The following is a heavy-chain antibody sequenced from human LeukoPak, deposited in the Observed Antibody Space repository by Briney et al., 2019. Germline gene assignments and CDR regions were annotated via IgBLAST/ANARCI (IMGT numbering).Heavy chain of an antibody. Sequence: GGSLRLSRAASGFTFSSYWMHWVRQAPGKGLVWVSHINSDESNTNYADSVKGRFTISRDNTKNTLYLQMNSLRAEDTAVYYCARVVAPRNPFDYWGQGTLVTVSS. CDR2: INSDESNT. CDR1: GFTFSSYW. V-gene: IGHV3-74*01. CDR3: ARVVAPRNPFDY. J-gene: IGHJ4*02. D-gene: IGHD2-15*01.